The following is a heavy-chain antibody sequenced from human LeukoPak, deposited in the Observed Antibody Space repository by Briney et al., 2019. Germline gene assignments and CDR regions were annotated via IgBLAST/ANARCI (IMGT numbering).Heavy chain of an antibody. D-gene: IGHD5/OR15-5a*01. CDR2: IKPDGSAT. CDR1: GFTFSSYW. CDR3: ARDSNIVSSSRDY. V-gene: IGHV3-7*01. Sequence: PGGSLRLSCAASGFTFSSYWMSWVRQAPGKGLEWVANIKPDGSATYYVDSVKGRFTISRDSTNNSLYLQMNSLRAEDTAVYYCARDSNIVSSSRDYWGRGTLVTVSP. J-gene: IGHJ4*02.